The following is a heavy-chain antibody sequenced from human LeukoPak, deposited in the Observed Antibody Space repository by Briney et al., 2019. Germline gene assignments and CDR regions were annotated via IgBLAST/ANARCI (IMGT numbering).Heavy chain of an antibody. V-gene: IGHV4-39*01. J-gene: IGHJ5*01. CDR2: IYYGQTI. Sequence: SETLSLTCTISAASISSSSHHWGWIRQSPGKGLEWIGSIYYGQTIYYNPSLNSRVTISVVTSKDQFTLQPNSVTAADTAVYYCVRHDGRGGATMGAFDSWGQGSLVTVSS. CDR3: VRHDGRGGATMGAFDS. D-gene: IGHD4/OR15-4a*01. CDR1: AASISSSSHH.